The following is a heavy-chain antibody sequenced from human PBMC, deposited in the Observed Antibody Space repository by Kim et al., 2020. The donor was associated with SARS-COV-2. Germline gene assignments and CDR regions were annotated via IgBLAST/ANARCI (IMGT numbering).Heavy chain of an antibody. Sequence: GGSLRLSCAASGFTFSSYGMHWVRQAPGKGLEWVAVISYDGSNKYYADSVKGRFTISRDNSKNTLYLQMNSLRAEDTAVYYCAIPPQDYGGNGAFDIWGQGTMVTVSS. D-gene: IGHD4-17*01. V-gene: IGHV3-30*03. CDR3: AIPPQDYGGNGAFDI. CDR2: ISYDGSNK. J-gene: IGHJ3*02. CDR1: GFTFSSYG.